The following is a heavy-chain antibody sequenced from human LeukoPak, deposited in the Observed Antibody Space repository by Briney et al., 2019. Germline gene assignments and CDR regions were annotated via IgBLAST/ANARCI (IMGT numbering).Heavy chain of an antibody. CDR3: ATYTAMNPYYYYYMDV. CDR1: GFTFDDYA. Sequence: GGSLRLSCAASGFTFDDYAMHWVRQAPGKGLEWVSLISGDGGSTCYADSVKGRFTISRDNSKNSLYLQMNSLRTEDTALYYCATYTAMNPYYYYYMDVWGKGTTVTVSS. J-gene: IGHJ6*03. V-gene: IGHV3-43*02. CDR2: ISGDGGST. D-gene: IGHD5-18*01.